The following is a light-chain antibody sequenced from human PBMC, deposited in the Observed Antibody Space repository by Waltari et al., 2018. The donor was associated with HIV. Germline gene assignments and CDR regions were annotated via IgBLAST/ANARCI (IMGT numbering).Light chain of an antibody. CDR2: EVN. Sequence: QSALTQPPAASGSPGQSVTISCTGTSNDIGPYNYVSWYQQHPDKAPRLLIYEVNKRPSGVPGRFSGSKSGNTASLTVSGLQAEGEADYYCSSYAGSGNLLLFGGGTKVTVL. CDR3: SSYAGSGNLLL. CDR1: SNDIGPYNY. J-gene: IGLJ6*01. V-gene: IGLV2-8*01.